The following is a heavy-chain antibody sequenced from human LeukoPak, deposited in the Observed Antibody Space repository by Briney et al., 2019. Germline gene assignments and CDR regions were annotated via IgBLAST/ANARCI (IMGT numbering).Heavy chain of an antibody. Sequence: AGGSLRLSCAASGFAFNTYTMNWVPQAPGKGLEWVSSIRSTGSSVYYADSVKGRFTISRDNAKNSLYLQMNSLRAEDTAVYYCARVAGYCNSISNCYSDYWGQGTLVPVSS. D-gene: IGHD2-2*01. CDR2: IRSTGSSV. J-gene: IGHJ4*02. CDR3: ARVAGYCNSISNCYSDY. V-gene: IGHV3-21*01. CDR1: GFAFNTYT.